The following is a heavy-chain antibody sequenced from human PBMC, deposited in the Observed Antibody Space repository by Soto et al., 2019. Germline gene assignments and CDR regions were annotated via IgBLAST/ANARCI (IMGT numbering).Heavy chain of an antibody. J-gene: IGHJ4*02. D-gene: IGHD3-22*01. V-gene: IGHV1-18*01. Sequence: ASVKVSCKASGYTFTSYGISWVRQAPGQGLEWMGWISAYNGNTNYAQKLQGRVTMTTDTSTSTAYMELRSLRSDDTAVYYCARDLKTYYYDSSGPVPFDYWGQGTLVTVSS. CDR3: ARDLKTYYYDSSGPVPFDY. CDR1: GYTFTSYG. CDR2: ISAYNGNT.